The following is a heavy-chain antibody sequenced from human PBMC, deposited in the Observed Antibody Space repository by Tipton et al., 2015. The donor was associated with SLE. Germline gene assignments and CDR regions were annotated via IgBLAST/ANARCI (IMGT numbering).Heavy chain of an antibody. D-gene: IGHD3-16*01. J-gene: IGHJ4*02. Sequence: TLSLTCAVYGGSFSAYYWSWIRQPPGKGLEWIGEINHSGSTNYNPSLTSRVTISVDTSKNQFSLRLSSVTAADTAVYYCASDSKGGVFDNWGQGTLVTVSS. CDR2: INHSGST. CDR3: ASDSKGGVFDN. V-gene: IGHV4-34*01. CDR1: GGSFSAYY.